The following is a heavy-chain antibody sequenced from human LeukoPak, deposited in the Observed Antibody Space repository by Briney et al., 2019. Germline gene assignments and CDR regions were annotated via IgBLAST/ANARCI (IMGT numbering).Heavy chain of an antibody. CDR3: ARRSRDGYNYFDY. Sequence: GGSLRLSCAASEFTFKNYAMNWVRQAPGKGLEWVSVISGTGGGTYAHSVKGRFTISRDNSKNTVYLQMNSLRAEDTAIYYCARRSRDGYNYFDYWGQGTLVTVSS. D-gene: IGHD5-24*01. J-gene: IGHJ4*02. CDR2: ISGTGGGT. CDR1: EFTFKNYA. V-gene: IGHV3-23*01.